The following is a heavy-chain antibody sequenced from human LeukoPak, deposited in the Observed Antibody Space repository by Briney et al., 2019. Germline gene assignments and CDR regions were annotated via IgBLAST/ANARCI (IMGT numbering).Heavy chain of an antibody. Sequence: SETLSLTCTVSGGSISGYYWSWIRQPPGKGLEWIGYIYYSGSTNYNPSLKSRVTISVDTSKNQFSLKLGSVTAADTAVYYCAREVSSRYSSSFGWFDPWGQGTLVTVSS. J-gene: IGHJ5*02. CDR1: GGSISGYY. V-gene: IGHV4-59*01. CDR2: IYYSGST. D-gene: IGHD6-13*01. CDR3: AREVSSRYSSSFGWFDP.